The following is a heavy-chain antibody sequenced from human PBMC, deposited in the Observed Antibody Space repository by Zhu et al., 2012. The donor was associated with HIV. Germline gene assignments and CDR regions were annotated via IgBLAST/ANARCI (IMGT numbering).Heavy chain of an antibody. Sequence: QVQLQQWGAGLLKPSETLSLTCAVYGGSFSGHYWSWIRQSPEKGLEWIGEIDHGGSTDYSPSLKSRVTISVDRSKNQFSLKLTSVSAADTAVYYCARHSRYDIVTGWGHFDFWGQGTLVTVS. CDR3: ARHSRYDIVTGWGHFDF. J-gene: IGHJ4*02. CDR2: IDHGGST. D-gene: IGHD3-9*01. V-gene: IGHV4-34*01. CDR1: GGSFSGHY.